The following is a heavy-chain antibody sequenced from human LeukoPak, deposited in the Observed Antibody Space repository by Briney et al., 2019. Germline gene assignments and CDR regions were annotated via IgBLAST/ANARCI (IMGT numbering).Heavy chain of an antibody. V-gene: IGHV4-59*11. D-gene: IGHD3/OR15-3a*01. J-gene: IGHJ6*03. CDR2: IFYSGST. CDR3: ARRTGYLNYYYYYYMDV. Sequence: SETLSPTATAPGGSTSIHYWSWIRKPPGKGLKWIGFIFYSGSTNYNPSLKSRVTISVDTSRNQFSLKLSSVTAADSAVYYCARRTGYLNYYYYYYMDVWGNGTTVTVS. CDR1: GGSTSIHY.